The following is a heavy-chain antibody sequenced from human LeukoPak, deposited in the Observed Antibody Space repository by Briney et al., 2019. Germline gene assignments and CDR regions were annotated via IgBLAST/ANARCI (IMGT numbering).Heavy chain of an antibody. J-gene: IGHJ5*01. D-gene: IGHD1-26*01. V-gene: IGHV3-15*01. CDR1: GFTFSNAW. Sequence: GGSLRLSCAASGFTFSNAWMVWVRQTPGKGLEWLGRIKSKKDGETTDYAAPVKGRFTISRDDSKNTLYLQMSSLKTEDTAVYYCTRGHLSSAGIFDSWGQGTLVTVSS. CDR2: IKSKKDGETT. CDR3: TRGHLSSAGIFDS.